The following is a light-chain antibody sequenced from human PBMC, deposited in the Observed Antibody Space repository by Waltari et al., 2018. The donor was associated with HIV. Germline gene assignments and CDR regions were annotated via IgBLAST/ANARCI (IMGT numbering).Light chain of an antibody. Sequence: QSALPQPASVSGSPGQSITLYCTGTSSDVGGYHSVSWYQQHPGKAPKLMIYEVSNRPSGVSNRFSGSKSGNTASLTISGLQAEDEADYYCSSYTSSSTRVFGTGTKVTVL. CDR3: SSYTSSSTRV. CDR2: EVS. J-gene: IGLJ1*01. V-gene: IGLV2-14*01. CDR1: SSDVGGYHS.